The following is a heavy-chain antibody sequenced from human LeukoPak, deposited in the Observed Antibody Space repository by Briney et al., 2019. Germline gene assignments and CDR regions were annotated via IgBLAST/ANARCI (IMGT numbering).Heavy chain of an antibody. CDR2: ISSSSSYI. CDR1: GFTFSSYS. CDR3: ARVVRGVITGHFDY. Sequence: PGGSLRLSCAASGFTFSSYSMNWVRQAPGKGLEWVSSISSSSSYIYYADSVKGRFTISRDNAKNSLYLQMNSLRAEDTAVYYCARVVRGVITGHFDYWGQGTLVTVSS. D-gene: IGHD3-10*01. J-gene: IGHJ4*02. V-gene: IGHV3-21*01.